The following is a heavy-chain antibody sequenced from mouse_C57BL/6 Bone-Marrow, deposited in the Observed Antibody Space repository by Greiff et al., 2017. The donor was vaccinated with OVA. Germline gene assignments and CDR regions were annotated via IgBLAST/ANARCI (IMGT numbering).Heavy chain of an antibody. D-gene: IGHD1-1*01. CDR1: GFTFSDFY. CDR3: ARDANGSSFWYFDV. Sequence: MLVESGGGLVQSGRSLRLSCATSGFTFSDFYMEWVRQAPGKGLEWIAASRNKANDYTTEYSASVKGRFIVSRDTSQSILYLQMNALRAEDTAIYYCARDANGSSFWYFDVWGTGTTVTVSS. CDR2: SRNKANDYTT. J-gene: IGHJ1*03. V-gene: IGHV7-1*01.